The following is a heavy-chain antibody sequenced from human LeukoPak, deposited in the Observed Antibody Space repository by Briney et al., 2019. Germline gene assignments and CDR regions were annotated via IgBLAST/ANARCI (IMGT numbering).Heavy chain of an antibody. V-gene: IGHV1-69*13. CDR1: GGTFSSYA. CDR3: AASYFRLVRDMDV. CDR2: IIPIFGTA. Sequence: SVKASCKASGGTFSSYAISWVRQAPGQGLEWMGGIIPIFGTANYAQKFQGRVTITADESTSTAYMELSSLRSEDTAVYYCAASYFRLVRDMDVWGQGTTVTVSS. J-gene: IGHJ6*02. D-gene: IGHD3-10*01.